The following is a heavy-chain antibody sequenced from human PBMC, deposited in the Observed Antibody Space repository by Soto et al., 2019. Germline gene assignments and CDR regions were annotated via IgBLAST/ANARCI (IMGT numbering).Heavy chain of an antibody. CDR3: ASLYGDYVSY. CDR1: GGSISSSSYY. J-gene: IGHJ4*02. D-gene: IGHD4-17*01. V-gene: IGHV4-39*01. CDR2: ISYSGST. Sequence: SETLSLTCTVSGGSISSSSYYWGWIRQPPGKGLEWIGSISYSGSTYYNPSLKSRVTISVDTSKIQFSLKLSSVTAADTAVYYCASLYGDYVSYWGQGTLDTVSS.